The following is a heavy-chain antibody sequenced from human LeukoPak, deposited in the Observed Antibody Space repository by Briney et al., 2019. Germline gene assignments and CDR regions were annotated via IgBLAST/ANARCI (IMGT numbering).Heavy chain of an antibody. Sequence: GGSLRLSCAASGFTFSSYAMSWVRQAPGKGLEWVSAISGSGGSTYYADSVKGRFTISRDNSRNTLYLQMNSLTAEDTAIYYCAKDQLNRFCSGGSCSITHDSWGQGTLVTVSS. D-gene: IGHD2-15*01. CDR3: AKDQLNRFCSGGSCSITHDS. J-gene: IGHJ4*02. CDR1: GFTFSSYA. V-gene: IGHV3-23*01. CDR2: ISGSGGST.